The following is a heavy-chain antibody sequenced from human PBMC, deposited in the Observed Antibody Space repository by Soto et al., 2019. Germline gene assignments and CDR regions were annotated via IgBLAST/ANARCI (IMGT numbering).Heavy chain of an antibody. J-gene: IGHJ4*02. CDR1: GGSISNYY. V-gene: IGHV4-59*01. CDR2: IYYSGST. Sequence: SETLSLTCTVSGGSISNYYWSWIRQPPGKGLEWIGYIYYSGSTNYNPSLKSRVTISVDTSKNQFSLKLSSVTAADTAVYYCARCGYSYGHGVDYWGQGTLVTVSS. D-gene: IGHD5-18*01. CDR3: ARCGYSYGHGVDY.